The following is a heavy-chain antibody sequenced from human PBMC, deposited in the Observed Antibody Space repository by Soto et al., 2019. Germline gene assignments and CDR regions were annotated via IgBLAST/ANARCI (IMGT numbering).Heavy chain of an antibody. D-gene: IGHD6-19*01. J-gene: IGHJ5*02. CDR2: MNPNRGNT. CDR1: GYTFTSYD. CDR3: ARFNSSGWYAHCFDP. V-gene: IGHV1-8*01. Sequence: QVQLVQSGAEVKKPGASVKVSCKASGYTFTSYDINWVRQATGQGLEWMGWMNPNRGNTGYAQKFQGSVTMTRNTSISTAYMELSSLRSEDTAVDYCARFNSSGWYAHCFDPWGQGTLVTVSS.